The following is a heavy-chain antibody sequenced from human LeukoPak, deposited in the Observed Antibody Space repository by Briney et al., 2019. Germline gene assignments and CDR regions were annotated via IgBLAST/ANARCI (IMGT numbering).Heavy chain of an antibody. J-gene: IGHJ4*02. V-gene: IGHV3-30*03. CDR1: GFTFSSYS. CDR2: ISYDGSNK. D-gene: IGHD1-26*01. Sequence: GGSLRLSCAASGFTFSSYSMNWLRQAPGKGLEWVAVISYDGSNKYYTDSVKGRFTISRDNSKNTLYLQMNSLRPEDTTVYYCARSFGGSYPYFDYWGQGTLVTVSS. CDR3: ARSFGGSYPYFDY.